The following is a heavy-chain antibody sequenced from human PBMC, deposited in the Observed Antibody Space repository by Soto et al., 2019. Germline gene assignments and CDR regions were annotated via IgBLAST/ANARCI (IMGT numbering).Heavy chain of an antibody. CDR3: ARDRVAAAV. V-gene: IGHV3-11*06. CDR2: ISRSSSYT. Sequence: GGSLRLSCAASGFTFSDYYMSWIRQAPGKGLEWVSYISRSSSYTNYADSEKGRFTIARDNAKNSLYLQMNSLRAEDTAVYYCARDRVAAAVWGQGTLVTVSS. J-gene: IGHJ4*02. D-gene: IGHD6-13*01. CDR1: GFTFSDYY.